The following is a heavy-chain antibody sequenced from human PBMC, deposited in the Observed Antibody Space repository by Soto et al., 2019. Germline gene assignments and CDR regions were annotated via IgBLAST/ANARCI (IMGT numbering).Heavy chain of an antibody. V-gene: IGHV3-23*01. CDR2: VSYNGDHI. CDR1: GFAFSRYA. J-gene: IGHJ4*02. CDR3: AKQDKQFLPEY. Sequence: QTVGSLRLSCAASGFAFSRYAMSWVRQAPGKGLEWVAVVSYNGDHIFYADSVKRRFTISRDNSKNRLYLQMNSLRAEDTAVYFCAKQDKQFLPEYWGQGTQVTVSS. D-gene: IGHD2-15*01.